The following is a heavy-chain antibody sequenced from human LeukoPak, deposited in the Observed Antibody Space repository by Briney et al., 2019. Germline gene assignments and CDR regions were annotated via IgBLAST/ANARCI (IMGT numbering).Heavy chain of an antibody. CDR2: INPNSGGT. V-gene: IGHV1-2*02. J-gene: IGHJ4*02. Sequence: GASVKVSCKASGYTFNGYYKHWVRQAPGQGLEWMGWINPNSGGTNYAQKFQGRVTMTRVTSISTAYMELSRLGSDDTAVYYCARELDVVVDTPSDYWGQGTLVSVSS. CDR1: GYTFNGYY. CDR3: ARELDVVVDTPSDY. D-gene: IGHD2-15*01.